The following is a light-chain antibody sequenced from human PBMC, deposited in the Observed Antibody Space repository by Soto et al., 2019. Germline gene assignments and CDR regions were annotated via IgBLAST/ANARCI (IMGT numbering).Light chain of an antibody. CDR3: SSYTSSFTRV. J-gene: IGLJ1*01. V-gene: IGLV2-14*01. Sequence: QSVLTQPASVSGSPGQSSTISCTGTSSDVGGYNYVSWYQQLPGKAPKLVIYDVSNRPSGVSNRFSGSKSGNTASLIISGLQAEDEADYYCSSYTSSFTRVFGTGTKVTVL. CDR2: DVS. CDR1: SSDVGGYNY.